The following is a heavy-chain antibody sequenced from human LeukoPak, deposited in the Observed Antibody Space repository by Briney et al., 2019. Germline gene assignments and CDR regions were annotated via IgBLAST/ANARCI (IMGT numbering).Heavy chain of an antibody. V-gene: IGHV4-38-2*01. Sequence: PSETLSLTCEVSGYSISSGKYWGWIRQPPGKGLEWIGSIYHTGSTYYDPSLKSRVSISVDTSKNQFSLKFTSVTAADTAVYYCARSHSGWQGHNNWFDPWGQGTLVTVSS. CDR3: ARSHSGWQGHNNWFDP. CDR2: IYHTGST. D-gene: IGHD6-19*01. CDR1: GYSISSGKY. J-gene: IGHJ5*02.